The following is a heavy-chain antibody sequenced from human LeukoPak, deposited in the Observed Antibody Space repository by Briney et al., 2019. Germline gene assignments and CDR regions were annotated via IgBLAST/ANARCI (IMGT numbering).Heavy chain of an antibody. Sequence: GGSLRLSCAASGFTFSSYWMSWVRQAPGKGLEWVANIKQDGSEKYYVDSVKGRFTISRDNAKNSLYLQMNSLRAEDTAVYYCARTYYDILTGYHYYYMDVWGKGTTVAISS. CDR2: IKQDGSEK. V-gene: IGHV3-7*01. CDR1: GFTFSSYW. CDR3: ARTYYDILTGYHYYYMDV. J-gene: IGHJ6*03. D-gene: IGHD3-9*01.